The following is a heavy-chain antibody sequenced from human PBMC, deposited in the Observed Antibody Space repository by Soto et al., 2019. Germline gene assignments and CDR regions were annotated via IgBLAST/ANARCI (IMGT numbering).Heavy chain of an antibody. CDR2: VYYRGRS. J-gene: IGHJ4*02. CDR1: GGSVTNSSYY. Sequence: ETLSLTCPVSGGSVTNSSYYWGWIRQSPGKGLEWIGSVYYRGRSYSKSSVKSRVTISVDTSKNQFSLNLNSVTASDTAVYFCVSQRTNVITQAYFDYWGTGALVTVS. CDR3: VSQRTNVITQAYFDY. V-gene: IGHV4-39*01. D-gene: IGHD1-20*01.